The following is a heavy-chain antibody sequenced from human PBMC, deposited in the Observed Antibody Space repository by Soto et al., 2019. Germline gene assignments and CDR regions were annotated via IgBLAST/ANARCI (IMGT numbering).Heavy chain of an antibody. Sequence: QVQLVQSGAEVKKPGSSVRVSCKASGGTFSSYTISWVRQAPGQGLEWMGKITPVLGWADYAQRFQGRVTFTADKATDTTYMELSNLRSDDTAMYYCARGGNNWTGDYWGQGTLVIVSS. CDR3: ARGGNNWTGDY. J-gene: IGHJ4*02. CDR2: ITPVLGWA. V-gene: IGHV1-69*02. D-gene: IGHD1-20*01. CDR1: GGTFSSYT.